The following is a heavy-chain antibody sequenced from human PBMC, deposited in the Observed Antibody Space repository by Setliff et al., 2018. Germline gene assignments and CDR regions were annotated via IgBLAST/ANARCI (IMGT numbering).Heavy chain of an antibody. CDR2: IIPIFGTA. CDR1: GGTFSSYA. J-gene: IGHJ4*02. V-gene: IGHV1-69*05. Sequence: SVKVSCKASGGTFSSYAISWVRQAPGQGLEWMGGIIPIFGTANYAQKFQGRVTITTDESTSTAYMELSSLKTEDTAVYYCTTDRGSSWYVIRDFDYWGQGTLVTVSS. D-gene: IGHD6-13*01. CDR3: TTDRGSSWYVIRDFDY.